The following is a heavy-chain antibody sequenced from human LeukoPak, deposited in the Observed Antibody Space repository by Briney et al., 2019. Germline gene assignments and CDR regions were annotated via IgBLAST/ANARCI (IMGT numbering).Heavy chain of an antibody. CDR2: ISGSGGST. D-gene: IGHD3-10*01. V-gene: IGHV3-23*01. CDR3: AKDRPEPYYYGSGSYYNPHLPFDY. J-gene: IGHJ4*02. CDR1: GFTFSSYA. Sequence: PGGSLRLSCAASGFTFSSYAMSWVRQAPGKGLEWVSAISGSGGSTYYADSVKGRFTISRDNSKNTLYLQMNSLRAEDTAVYYCAKDRPEPYYYGSGSYYNPHLPFDYWGQGTLVTVSS.